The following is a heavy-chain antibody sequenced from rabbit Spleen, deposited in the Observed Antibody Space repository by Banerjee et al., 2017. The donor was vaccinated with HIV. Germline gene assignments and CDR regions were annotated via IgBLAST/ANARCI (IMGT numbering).Heavy chain of an antibody. Sequence: QEQLVESGGGLVQPEGSLTLTCKAAGFDFSSYGVSWVRQAPGKGLEWISCIAGSSSGFTYSATWAKGRFTCSKASSTTVTLQMTSLTVADTATYFCARDTGSSFSSYGMDLWGPGTLVTVS. D-gene: IGHD8-1*01. J-gene: IGHJ6*01. V-gene: IGHV1S45*01. CDR1: GFDFSSYG. CDR2: IAGSSSGFT. CDR3: ARDTGSSFSSYGMDL.